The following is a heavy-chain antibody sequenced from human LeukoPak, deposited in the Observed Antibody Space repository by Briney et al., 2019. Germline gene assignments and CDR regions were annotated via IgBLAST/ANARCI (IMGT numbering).Heavy chain of an antibody. J-gene: IGHJ3*02. CDR1: GDSISSYY. D-gene: IGHD5-24*01. CDR3: ARHVTISGPYDASDI. Sequence: SETLSLTCTVSGDSISSYYWSWIRQPPGKGLEWIGYIYYSGGTDYNPSLKSRVTISVDTSKNQFSLKLRSVTAADTAVYYCARHVTISGPYDASDIWGQGTLVTVSP. V-gene: IGHV4-59*08. CDR2: IYYSGGT.